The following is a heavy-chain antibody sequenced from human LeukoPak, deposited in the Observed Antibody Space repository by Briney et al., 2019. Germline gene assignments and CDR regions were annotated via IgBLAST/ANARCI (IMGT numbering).Heavy chain of an antibody. J-gene: IGHJ3*02. CDR2: ISSTSSTI. V-gene: IGHV3-48*01. CDR1: GFTFSSYT. Sequence: GGSLRLSCAASGFTFSSYTMNWVRQAPGKGLEWVSYISSTSSTIYYADSVKGRFTISRDNAKNSLYLQMNSLRAEDTALYYCARSDGYGLVDIWGQGTMVTVSS. D-gene: IGHD3-10*01. CDR3: ARSDGYGLVDI.